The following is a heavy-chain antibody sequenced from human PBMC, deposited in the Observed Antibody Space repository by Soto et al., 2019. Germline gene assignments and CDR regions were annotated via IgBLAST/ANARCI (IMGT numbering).Heavy chain of an antibody. CDR1: GYTFTGHY. V-gene: IGHV1-69*13. J-gene: IGHJ4*02. D-gene: IGHD5-12*01. CDR3: ATSEGRDGYSFDY. Sequence: GASVKVSCKASGYTFTGHYIYWIRQAPGQGLEWMGGIIPMFGTPHYAEKFQDRVTITADESTGTAYLELSSLTSEDTAVYYCATSEGRDGYSFDYWGPGTLVTVSS. CDR2: IIPMFGTP.